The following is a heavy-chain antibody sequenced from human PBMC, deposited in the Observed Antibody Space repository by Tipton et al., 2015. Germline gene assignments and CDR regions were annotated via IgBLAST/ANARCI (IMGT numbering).Heavy chain of an antibody. J-gene: IGHJ6*02. CDR1: GDSVSSYSAA. Sequence: PGLVKPSQTLSLICAISGDSVSSYSAAWNWIRQSPSRGLEWLGRTWYNTNLIKEYADSVKSRITIAPDTSKNQFSLQLDSVTPKDTAVYYCARGRPHYYAMDVWGPGITVTVSS. V-gene: IGHV6-1*01. CDR3: ARGRPHYYAMDV. CDR2: TWYNTNLIK.